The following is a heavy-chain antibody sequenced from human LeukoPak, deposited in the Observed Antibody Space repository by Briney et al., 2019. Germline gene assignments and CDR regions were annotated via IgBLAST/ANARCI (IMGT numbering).Heavy chain of an antibody. CDR3: ARAGFTFSDYFGSFFDY. CDR1: GFTFSNYA. D-gene: IGHD3-10*01. CDR2: MRQDGNEK. Sequence: GGSLRLSCAASGFTFSNYAMSWVRQAPGKGLEWVANMRQDGNEKYYVDSVKGRFTISRDNAKNSLYLQMNSLRAEDTAVYYCARAGFTFSDYFGSFFDYWGQGTLVTVSS. V-gene: IGHV3-7*01. J-gene: IGHJ4*02.